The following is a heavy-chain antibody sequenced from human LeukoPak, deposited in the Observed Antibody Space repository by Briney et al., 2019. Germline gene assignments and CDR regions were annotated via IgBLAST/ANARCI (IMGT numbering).Heavy chain of an antibody. J-gene: IGHJ4*02. CDR2: INHSGST. Sequence: SETLSLTCAVYGGSFSGYYWSWIRQPPGKGLEWIGEINHSGSTNYNPSLKSRVTISVDTSKNQFSLKLTSVTAADTAVYYCAIPGIAATTYSFDHWGQGTLVTVSS. CDR1: GGSFSGYY. V-gene: IGHV4-34*01. D-gene: IGHD2-15*01. CDR3: AIPGIAATTYSFDH.